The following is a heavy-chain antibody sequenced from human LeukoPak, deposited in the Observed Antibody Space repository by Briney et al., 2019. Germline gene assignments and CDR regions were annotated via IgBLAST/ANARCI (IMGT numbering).Heavy chain of an antibody. CDR3: ARVRGYYRYDAFDI. Sequence: GGSLRLSCAAAGFSFSSYWMSWVRQAPGKGLEWVANIKQDGSEKSYVDSVKGRFTIPRDNAKNSLYLQMNSLRAEDTAVYYCARVRGYYRYDAFDIWGQGTMVIVSS. V-gene: IGHV3-7*01. CDR2: IKQDGSEK. J-gene: IGHJ3*02. CDR1: GFSFSSYW. D-gene: IGHD4-17*01.